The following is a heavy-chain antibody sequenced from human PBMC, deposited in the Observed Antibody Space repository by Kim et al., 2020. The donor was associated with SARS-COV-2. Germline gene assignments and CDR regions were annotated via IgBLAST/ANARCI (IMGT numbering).Heavy chain of an antibody. CDR1: GFTFSSYG. D-gene: IGHD4-17*01. CDR3: ARGGGTVTPEGYYYYYGMDV. Sequence: GGSLRLSCAASGFTFSSYGMHWVRQAPGKGLEWVAVIWYDGSNKYYADSVKGRFTISRDNSKNTLYLQMNSLRAEDTAVYYCARGGGTVTPEGYYYYYGMDVWGQGTTVTVSS. CDR2: IWYDGSNK. V-gene: IGHV3-33*01. J-gene: IGHJ6*02.